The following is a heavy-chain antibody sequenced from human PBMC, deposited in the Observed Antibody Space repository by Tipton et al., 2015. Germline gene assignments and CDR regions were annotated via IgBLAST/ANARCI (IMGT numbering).Heavy chain of an antibody. J-gene: IGHJ4*02. CDR1: GGSISSYY. CDR2: ISHSGTT. D-gene: IGHD3-16*01. CDR3: ARIRGRYVMDS. Sequence: TLSLTCTVSGGSISSYYWSWIRQSPGKGLEWIGYISHSGTTNYNPSLKSRVAISVDTSKIQFFLNLSSVTAADTAVYYCARIRGRYVMDSWGQGTLVTVSS. V-gene: IGHV4-59*12.